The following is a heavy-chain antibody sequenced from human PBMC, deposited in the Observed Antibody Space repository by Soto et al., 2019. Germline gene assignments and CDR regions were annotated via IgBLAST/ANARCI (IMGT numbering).Heavy chain of an antibody. D-gene: IGHD2-21*01. CDR1: GGSISSSSYY. V-gene: IGHV4-39*01. CDR3: ARQSRDWFDP. J-gene: IGHJ5*02. Sequence: LSLTCTVSGGSISSSSYYWGWIRQPPGKGLEWIGSIYYSGSTYYNPSLKSRVTISVDTSKNQFSLKLSSVTAADTAVYYCARQSRDWFDPWGQGTLVTVSS. CDR2: IYYSGST.